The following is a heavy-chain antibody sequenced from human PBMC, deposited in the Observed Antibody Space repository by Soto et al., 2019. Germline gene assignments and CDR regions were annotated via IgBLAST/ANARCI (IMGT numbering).Heavy chain of an antibody. D-gene: IGHD1-7*01. Sequence: GGSLRLSXAASGSTFSSYAMHWVRPAPGKGLEWVAVIPYDGSNKYYADSVKGRFTISRDNSKNTLYLQMNSLRAEDTAVYYCARSWNYVGGFDYWGQGTLVTVSS. CDR2: IPYDGSNK. V-gene: IGHV3-30-3*01. J-gene: IGHJ4*02. CDR1: GSTFSSYA. CDR3: ARSWNYVGGFDY.